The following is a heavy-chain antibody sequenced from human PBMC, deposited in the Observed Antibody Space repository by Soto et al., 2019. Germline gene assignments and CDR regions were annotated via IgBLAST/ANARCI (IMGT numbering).Heavy chain of an antibody. CDR2: INPSGGST. J-gene: IGHJ5*01. V-gene: IGHV1-46*01. D-gene: IGHD6-13*01. CDR3: ATAAYSTSWYDF. CDR1: EYTLTDYY. Sequence: ASVKGSCKSSEYTLTDYYIHWVRQAPGQGLEWMGLINPSGGSTSYAQKFQGRVTMTRDTSTSTVYMELSSLRSEDTAVYYCATAAYSTSWYDFWGQGTLVTVSS.